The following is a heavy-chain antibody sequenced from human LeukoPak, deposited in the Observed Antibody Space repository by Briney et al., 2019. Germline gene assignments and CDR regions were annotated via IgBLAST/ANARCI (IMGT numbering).Heavy chain of an antibody. D-gene: IGHD3-22*01. CDR1: GYTFSTYT. CDR2: INTNTGNP. CDR3: ARGNYDSSGYQTR. V-gene: IGHV7-4-1*02. J-gene: IGHJ4*02. Sequence: ASVKVSCKASGYTFSTYTMHWVRQAPGKGLEGREWINTNTGNPTYAQGFTGRFVFSLDTSVSTAYLQISSLKAEDTAVYYCARGNYDSSGYQTRWGQGTLVTVSS.